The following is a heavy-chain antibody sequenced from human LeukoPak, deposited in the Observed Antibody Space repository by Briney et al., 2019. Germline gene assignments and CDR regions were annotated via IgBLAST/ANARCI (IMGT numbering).Heavy chain of an antibody. CDR3: ARSDFIVGATMDNY. Sequence: GASVKVSCKASGYTFTSYGISWVRQASGQGLEWMGWISAYNGNTNYAQKLQGRVTMTTDTSTSTAYMELRSLRSDDTAVYYCARSDFIVGATMDNYWGQGTLVTVSS. D-gene: IGHD1-26*01. V-gene: IGHV1-18*01. CDR2: ISAYNGNT. CDR1: GYTFTSYG. J-gene: IGHJ4*02.